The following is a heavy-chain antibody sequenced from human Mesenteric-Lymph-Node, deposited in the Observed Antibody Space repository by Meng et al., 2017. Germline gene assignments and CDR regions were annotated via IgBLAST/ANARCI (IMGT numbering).Heavy chain of an antibody. CDR2: ISAYNGNT. D-gene: IGHD2-15*01. CDR1: GYTFTSYG. Sequence: ASVKVSCKASGYTFTSYGISWVRQAPGQGLEWMGWISAYNGNTNYAQKLQGRVTMTRDTSTSTAYMELSSLRSEDTAVYYCARDNCSGGSCYSSFDYWGQGTLVTVSS. J-gene: IGHJ4*02. CDR3: ARDNCSGGSCYSSFDY. V-gene: IGHV1-18*01.